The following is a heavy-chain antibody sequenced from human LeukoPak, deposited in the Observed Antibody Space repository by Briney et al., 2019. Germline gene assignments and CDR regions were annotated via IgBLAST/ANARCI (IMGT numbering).Heavy chain of an antibody. CDR1: GFTFSSYS. CDR2: ISSSSSTI. V-gene: IGHV3-48*04. Sequence: GGSLRLSCAASGFTFSSYSMNWVRQAPGKGLEWVSYISSSSSTIYYADSVKGRFTISRDNAKNSLYLQMNSLRAEDTAVYYCARDPGGELSLYPPTTFDYWGQGTLVTVSS. D-gene: IGHD3-16*02. J-gene: IGHJ4*02. CDR3: ARDPGGELSLYPPTTFDY.